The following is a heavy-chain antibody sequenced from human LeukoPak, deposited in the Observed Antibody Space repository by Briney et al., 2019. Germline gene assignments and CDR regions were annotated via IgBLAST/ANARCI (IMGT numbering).Heavy chain of an antibody. J-gene: IGHJ4*02. V-gene: IGHV3-7*01. Sequence: GGSLRLSCAASGLTFSNYWRSWVRQAPGKGLEWVANINQDGSEKYYVGSVKGRFTISTDNAKSSLYLQMNSLSAEDTAVYYCARGYRLNWGQGALVTVSS. CDR2: INQDGSEK. D-gene: IGHD3-16*01. CDR3: ARGYRLN. CDR1: GLTFSNYW.